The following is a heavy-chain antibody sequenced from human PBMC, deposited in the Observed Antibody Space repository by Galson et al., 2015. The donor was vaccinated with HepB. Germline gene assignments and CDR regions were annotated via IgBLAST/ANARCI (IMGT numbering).Heavy chain of an antibody. CDR3: ARLSVDTAMAFDY. J-gene: IGHJ4*02. V-gene: IGHV1-46*01. Sequence: SVKVSCKASGYTFTSYYMHWVRQAPGQGLEWMGIINPSGGSTSYAQKFQGRVTISVDTSKNQFSLKLSSVTAADTAVYYCARLSVDTAMAFDYWGQRTLVTVSS. CDR2: INPSGGST. D-gene: IGHD5-18*01. CDR1: GYTFTSYY.